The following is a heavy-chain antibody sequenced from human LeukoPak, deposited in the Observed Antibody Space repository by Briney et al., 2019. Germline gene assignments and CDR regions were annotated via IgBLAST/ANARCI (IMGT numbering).Heavy chain of an antibody. CDR2: INGGETST. CDR3: ARASYSSSSIGY. D-gene: IGHD6-6*01. V-gene: IGHV3-74*01. Sequence: PGGSLRLSCAASGFTFSNYWMHWVRQAPGKGLVWVSRINGGETSTSYADSVKGRFTISRDNAKNTLYLQMNSLRAEDTAVYYCARASYSSSSIGYWGQGTLVTVSS. J-gene: IGHJ4*02. CDR1: GFTFSNYW.